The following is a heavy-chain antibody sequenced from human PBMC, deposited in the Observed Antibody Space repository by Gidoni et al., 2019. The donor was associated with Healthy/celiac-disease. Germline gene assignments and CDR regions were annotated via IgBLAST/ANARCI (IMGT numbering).Heavy chain of an antibody. D-gene: IGHD2-2*01. CDR2: INPNSGGT. V-gene: IGHV1-2*02. Sequence: QVQLVQSGAEVKKPGASVKVSCTASGYTFTGYYMHWVRQAPGQGLEWMGWINPNSGGTNYAQKFQGRVTMTRDTSISTAYMELSRLRSDDTAVYYCASDPGYCSSTSCYGAYYFDYGGQGTLVTVSS. CDR1: GYTFTGYY. CDR3: ASDPGYCSSTSCYGAYYFDY. J-gene: IGHJ4*02.